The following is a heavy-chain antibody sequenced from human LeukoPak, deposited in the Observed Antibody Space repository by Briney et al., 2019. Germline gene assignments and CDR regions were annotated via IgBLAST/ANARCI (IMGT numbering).Heavy chain of an antibody. V-gene: IGHV3-30*02. Sequence: PGGSLRPSCAASGFTFSNYWMSWVRQAPGKGLEWVAFIRYDGSNKYYADSVKGRFTISRDNSKNTLYLQMNSLRLEDTAGYYCAKGAGYSSNWNFDYWGQGTLVTVSS. D-gene: IGHD6-13*01. CDR2: IRYDGSNK. CDR3: AKGAGYSSNWNFDY. CDR1: GFTFSNYW. J-gene: IGHJ4*02.